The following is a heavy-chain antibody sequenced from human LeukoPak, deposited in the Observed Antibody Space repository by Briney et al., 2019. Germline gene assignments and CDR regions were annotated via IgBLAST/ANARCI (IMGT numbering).Heavy chain of an antibody. CDR3: ARAPYSSSSARHIDY. CDR1: GDSLSSDNYY. CDR2: IYYSGST. Sequence: SQTLSLTCTVSGDSLSSDNYYWNWIRQPPGTGLEWIGYIYYSGSTYYNPSLKSRITISVDTSKNQFSLKLSSVTAADTAVYYCARAPYSSSSARHIDYWGQGTQSPSRQ. D-gene: IGHD6-6*01. V-gene: IGHV4-30-4*01. J-gene: IGHJ4*02.